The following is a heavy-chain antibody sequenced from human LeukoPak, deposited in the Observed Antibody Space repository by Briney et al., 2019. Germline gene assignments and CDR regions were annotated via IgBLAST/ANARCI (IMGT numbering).Heavy chain of an antibody. CDR3: ARTYGGNSVLDY. V-gene: IGHV4-59*01. CDR1: GGSISSYY. CDR2: IYYSGST. D-gene: IGHD4-23*01. J-gene: IGHJ4*02. Sequence: PSETLSLTCTVSGGSISSYYWSWIRQPPGKGLEWIGYIYYSGSTNYNPSLKSRVTISVDTSKNQFSLKLSSVTAAGTAVYYCARTYGGNSVLDYWGQGTLVTVSS.